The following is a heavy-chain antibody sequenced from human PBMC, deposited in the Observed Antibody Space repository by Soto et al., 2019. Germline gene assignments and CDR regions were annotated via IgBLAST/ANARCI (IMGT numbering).Heavy chain of an antibody. CDR2: ISGSGGST. CDR1: GFTFSSYA. V-gene: IGHV3-23*01. Sequence: EVQLLESGGGLVQPGGSLRLSCAASGFTFSSYAMSWVRQAPGKGLEWVSAISGSGGSTYYADSVKGRFTISRDNSKNTLYLQMNSLRAEDTAVYYCAKVTETWYYYYYGMDVWGQWTTVTVSS. J-gene: IGHJ6*02. CDR3: AKVTETWYYYYYGMDV.